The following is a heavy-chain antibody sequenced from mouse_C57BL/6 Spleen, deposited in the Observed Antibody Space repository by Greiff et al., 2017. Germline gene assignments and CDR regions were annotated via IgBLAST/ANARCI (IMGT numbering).Heavy chain of an antibody. Sequence: QVQLQQPGAELVMPGASVKLSCKASGYTFTSYWMHWVKQRPGQGLEWIGEIDPSDSSTNYNQKFKGKSTLTVDKSSSTAYMQLSSLTSEDSAVYYCAMIHYAMDYWGQGTSVTVSS. D-gene: IGHD2-4*01. CDR3: AMIHYAMDY. V-gene: IGHV1-69*01. J-gene: IGHJ4*01. CDR1: GYTFTSYW. CDR2: IDPSDSST.